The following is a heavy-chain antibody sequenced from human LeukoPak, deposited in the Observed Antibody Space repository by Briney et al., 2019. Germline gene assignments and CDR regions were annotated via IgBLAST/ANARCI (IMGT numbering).Heavy chain of an antibody. J-gene: IGHJ4*02. CDR2: INHSGST. V-gene: IGHV4-34*01. CDR1: GGSFGGYY. D-gene: IGHD3-10*01. Sequence: SETMSLACAVYGGSFGGYYWSWIRQPPGKGMEWIGEINHSGSTNYNPSLKSRVTISVDTSKNQFSVKLSSVTAADTAVYYCARAMVRGGVRYWGQGTLVTVSS. CDR3: ARAMVRGGVRY.